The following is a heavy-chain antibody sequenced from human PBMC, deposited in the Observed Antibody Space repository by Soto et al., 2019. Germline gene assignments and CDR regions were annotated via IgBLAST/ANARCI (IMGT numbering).Heavy chain of an antibody. Sequence: SVKVSCKASGGTFSSYTISWVRQAPGQGLEWMGRIIPILGIANYAQKFQGRVTITADKSTSTAYMELSSLRSDDTAVYYCARDLVAVSQWPRWYYYYGMDVWGQGTTVTVSS. CDR1: GGTFSSYT. CDR2: IIPILGIA. D-gene: IGHD6-19*01. V-gene: IGHV1-69*04. CDR3: ARDLVAVSQWPRWYYYYGMDV. J-gene: IGHJ6*02.